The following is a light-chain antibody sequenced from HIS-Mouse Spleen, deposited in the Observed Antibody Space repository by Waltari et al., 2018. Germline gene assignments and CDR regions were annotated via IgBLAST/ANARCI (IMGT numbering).Light chain of an antibody. CDR3: AAWDDSLSGVV. CDR2: RNN. V-gene: IGLV1-47*01. CDR1: SSNLGSNY. Sequence: QSVLTQPPSASGPPGQRVTISCSGSSSNLGSNYVSWYQQLPGTAPKLLIYRNNQRPSGVPDRFSGSKSGTSASLAISGLRSEDEADYYCAAWDDSLSGVVFGGGTKLTVL. J-gene: IGLJ2*01.